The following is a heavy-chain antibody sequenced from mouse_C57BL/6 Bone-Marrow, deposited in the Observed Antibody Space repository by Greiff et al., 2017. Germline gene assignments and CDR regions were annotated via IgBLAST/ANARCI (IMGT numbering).Heavy chain of an antibody. CDR1: EYEFPSHD. CDR2: INSDGGST. CDR3: ARQKVYYFDY. J-gene: IGHJ2*01. V-gene: IGHV5-2*01. Sequence: EVQRVESGGGLVQPGESLKLSCEFNEYEFPSHDMSWVRKTPEKRLELVATINSDGGSTYYPDTLERRFIISRDNTKKTLYLQMSSLRSEDTALYDCARQKVYYFDYWGQGTTLTVSS.